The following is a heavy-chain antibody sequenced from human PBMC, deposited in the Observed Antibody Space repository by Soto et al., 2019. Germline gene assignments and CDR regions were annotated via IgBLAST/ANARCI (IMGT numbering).Heavy chain of an antibody. CDR3: ARAGHKTEPRRGWFDP. V-gene: IGHV3-11*01. CDR2: ISYSASSK. D-gene: IGHD1-26*01. J-gene: IGHJ5*02. CDR1: CFTFIGYY. Sequence: GGSLRLSCASSCFTFIGYYMTWVRQAPGKGLEWVSSISYSASSKFYADSVKGRFTISRDNVQNSLYLQMNSLRAEDTAVYYCARAGHKTEPRRGWFDPWGLGTLVTVSS.